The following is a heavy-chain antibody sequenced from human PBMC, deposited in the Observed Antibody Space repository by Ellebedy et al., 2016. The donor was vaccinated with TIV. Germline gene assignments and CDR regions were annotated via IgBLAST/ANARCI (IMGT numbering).Heavy chain of an antibody. V-gene: IGHV2-70*11. Sequence: TLSLTCSVSGGSITNYCWTWIRQPPGKALEWLARIDWDDDEYYSASLKTRLTISKDTSKNQVVLTMTNMDPVDTATYYCARIQVDMDWCFDSWGQGTLVTVSS. CDR1: GGSITNYC. J-gene: IGHJ4*02. CDR2: IDWDDDE. CDR3: ARIQVDMDWCFDS. D-gene: IGHD3/OR15-3a*01.